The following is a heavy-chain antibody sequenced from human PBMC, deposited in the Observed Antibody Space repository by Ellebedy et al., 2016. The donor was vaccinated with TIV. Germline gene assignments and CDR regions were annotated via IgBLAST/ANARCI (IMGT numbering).Heavy chain of an antibody. D-gene: IGHD3-16*01. J-gene: IGHJ4*02. Sequence: GGSLRLSXAAYGFTFSSFGMHWVRQAPGKGLEWVAVISYDGSEKYYADSVKGRFTISRDNAKNTLYLQMNSLTAEDTAVYYCARPRGGGQFEDWGQGTLVTVSS. CDR2: ISYDGSEK. V-gene: IGHV3-30*03. CDR1: GFTFSSFG. CDR3: ARPRGGGQFED.